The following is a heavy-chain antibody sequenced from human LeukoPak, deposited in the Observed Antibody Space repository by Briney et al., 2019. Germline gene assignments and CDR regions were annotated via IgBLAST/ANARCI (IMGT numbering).Heavy chain of an antibody. D-gene: IGHD2-8*01. CDR2: IYYSGST. CDR1: GGSISSSSYY. CDR3: ARDLGKSLPAVMAWAY. V-gene: IGHV4-39*07. Sequence: PSETLSLTCTVSGGSISSSSYYWGWIRQPPGKGLEWIGSIYYSGSTYYNPSLKSRVTISVDTSKNQFSLKLSSVTAADTAVYYCARDLGKSLPAVMAWAYWGQGTLVTVST. J-gene: IGHJ4*02.